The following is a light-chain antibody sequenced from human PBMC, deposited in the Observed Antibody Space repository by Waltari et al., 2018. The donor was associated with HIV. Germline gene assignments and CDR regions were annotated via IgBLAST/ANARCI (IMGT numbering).Light chain of an antibody. J-gene: IGLJ3*02. Sequence: QAGLIQPPSVSKDLGQTATLTCSGNINNAGNEGAVWLQQFQGHPPRLLFHRNNNRPSEVSQRISASRSGITASLTISGLQPEDEAHYYCSAWDSSVDTWVFGGETKLTV. CDR2: RNN. CDR3: SAWDSSVDTWV. CDR1: INNAGNEG. V-gene: IGLV10-54*04.